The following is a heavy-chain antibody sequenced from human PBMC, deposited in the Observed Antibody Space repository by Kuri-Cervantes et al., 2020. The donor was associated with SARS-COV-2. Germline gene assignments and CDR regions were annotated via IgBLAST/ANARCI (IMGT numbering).Heavy chain of an antibody. V-gene: IGHV3-13*01. D-gene: IGHD2-15*01. CDR3: ARGDLGYCRGGSCYNWFDP. J-gene: IGHJ5*02. CDR1: GFTFSSYD. Sequence: GESLKISCAASGFTFSSYDMHRVRQATGKGLEWVSAIGTAGDTYYPGSVKGRFTISRENAKNSLYLQMNSLRAEDTAVYYCARGDLGYCRGGSCYNWFDPWGQGTLVTVSS. CDR2: IGTAGDT.